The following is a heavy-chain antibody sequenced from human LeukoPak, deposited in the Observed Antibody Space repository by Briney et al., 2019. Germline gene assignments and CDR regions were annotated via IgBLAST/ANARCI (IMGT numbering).Heavy chain of an antibody. D-gene: IGHD2-2*01. CDR2: IYHSGST. CDR1: GGSISSSNW. V-gene: IGHV4-4*02. Sequence: PSGTLSLTSAVSGGSISSSNWWSWVRQPPGKGLEWIGEIYHSGSTNYNPSLKSRVTTSVDKSKNQFSLKLSSVTAADTAVYFCARDQEHCSGTSCYPYWYDSWGQGTLVTVSS. J-gene: IGHJ5*01. CDR3: ARDQEHCSGTSCYPYWYDS.